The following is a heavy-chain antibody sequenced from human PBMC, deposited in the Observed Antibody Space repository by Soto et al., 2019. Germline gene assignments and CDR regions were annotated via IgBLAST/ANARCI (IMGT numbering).Heavy chain of an antibody. J-gene: IGHJ6*02. D-gene: IGHD3-10*01. CDR1: GGSFSDHY. Sequence: SQTLSLTCAVYGGSFSDHYWSRIRQPQGKGLEWIGEINHSGSTNYNPSLKSRVTISVDTSKNQFSLKLSSVTAADTAVYYCARPGGVRGRYYYYGMDVWGQGTTVTVSS. CDR2: INHSGST. CDR3: ARPGGVRGRYYYYGMDV. V-gene: IGHV4-34*01.